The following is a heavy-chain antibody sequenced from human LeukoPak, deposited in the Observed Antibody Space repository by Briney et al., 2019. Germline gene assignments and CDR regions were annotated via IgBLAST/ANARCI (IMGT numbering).Heavy chain of an antibody. CDR2: ISGSGGST. CDR3: AREAYYGSGRSRQPSPV. V-gene: IGHV3-23*01. Sequence: GGSLRLSCAASGFTFSSYAMSWVRQAPGKGLEWVSAISGSGGSTYYADSVKGRFTISRDNSKNTLYLQMNSLRAEDTAVYYCAREAYYGSGRSRQPSPVWGQGTLVIVSS. D-gene: IGHD3-10*01. J-gene: IGHJ4*02. CDR1: GFTFSSYA.